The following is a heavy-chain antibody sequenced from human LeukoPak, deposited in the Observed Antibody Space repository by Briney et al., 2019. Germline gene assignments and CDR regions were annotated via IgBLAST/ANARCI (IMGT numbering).Heavy chain of an antibody. CDR3: ARNRYYYGSGNYGVPNWFDP. D-gene: IGHD3-10*01. J-gene: IGHJ5*02. Sequence: SETLSLTCTVSGGSISSYYWSWIRQPPGKGLEWIGYIYYSGSTNYNPSLKSRVTISVDTSKNQFSLKLSSVTAADTAVYYCARNRYYYGSGNYGVPNWFDPWGQGTLVTVSS. V-gene: IGHV4-59*01. CDR1: GGSISSYY. CDR2: IYYSGST.